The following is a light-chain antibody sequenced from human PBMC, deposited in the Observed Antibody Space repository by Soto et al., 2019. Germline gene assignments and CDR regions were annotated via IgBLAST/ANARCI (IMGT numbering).Light chain of an antibody. V-gene: IGLV1-40*01. Sequence: QSVLTQPPSVSGAPGQRVTISCTGSSSNIGAGYDVHWYQQLPGTAPKLLIYVNSIRPSGVPDRFSGSKSDTSASLAITGLQAEDEADYYCQSYDSSLSGSIFGGGTKVTVL. CDR1: SSNIGAGYD. CDR2: VNS. CDR3: QSYDSSLSGSI. J-gene: IGLJ2*01.